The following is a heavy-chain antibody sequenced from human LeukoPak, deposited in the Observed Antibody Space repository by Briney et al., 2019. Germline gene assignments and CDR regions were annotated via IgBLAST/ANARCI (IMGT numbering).Heavy chain of an antibody. CDR3: ASISSGSYTNYYYYYMDV. Sequence: GASVTVSFKSSGYTFTDYYMHWVRQAPGQGREWMGWINPNSGGTNYAQKFQGRVTMTRDTSISTAYMKLSRLRSDDTAVYYCASISSGSYTNYYYYYMDVWGKGTTVTVSS. CDR1: GYTFTDYY. D-gene: IGHD3-10*01. V-gene: IGHV1-2*02. CDR2: INPNSGGT. J-gene: IGHJ6*03.